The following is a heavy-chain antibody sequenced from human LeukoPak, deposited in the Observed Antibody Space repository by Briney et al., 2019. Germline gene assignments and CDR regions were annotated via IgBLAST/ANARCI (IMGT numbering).Heavy chain of an antibody. V-gene: IGHV3-7*01. D-gene: IGHD2-15*01. CDR3: ARVACGGSCYGYY. CDR2: IKQDGSEK. CDR1: GFTFSSYW. Sequence: PGGSLRLSYAASGFTFSSYWMSWVRQAPGKGLEWVANIKQDGSEKYYVDSVKGRFTISRDNAKNSLYLQMNSLRAEDTAVYYCARVACGGSCYGYYWGQGTLVTVSS. J-gene: IGHJ4*02.